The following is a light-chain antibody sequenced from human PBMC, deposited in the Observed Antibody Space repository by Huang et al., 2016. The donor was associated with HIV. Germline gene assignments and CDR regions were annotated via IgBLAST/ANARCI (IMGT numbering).Light chain of an antibody. J-gene: IGKJ3*01. Sequence: DIQMTQSPSSLSASVGDRVTITCRASQSISRYLNWYQQKPGKAPKLLIYASSSLQSAVPSRFSGRGSGTDFTLTISRLQPEDFATYYCQQSYSFGPGTKVDIK. CDR2: ASS. CDR3: QQSYS. V-gene: IGKV1-39*01. CDR1: QSISRY.